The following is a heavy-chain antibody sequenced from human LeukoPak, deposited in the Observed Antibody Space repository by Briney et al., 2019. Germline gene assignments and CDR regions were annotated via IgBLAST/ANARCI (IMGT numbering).Heavy chain of an antibody. CDR2: IYDSGST. V-gene: IGHV4-59*01. CDR3: ARTRSGSYDYYMDV. J-gene: IGHJ6*03. CDR1: GGSISSYY. Sequence: SETLSLTCTVSGGSISSYYWSWIRQPPGKGLEWIGYIYDSGSTNYNPSLKSRVTISVDTSKNQFSLKLSSVTAADTAVYYCARTRSGSYDYYMDVWGKGTTVTVSS. D-gene: IGHD3-10*01.